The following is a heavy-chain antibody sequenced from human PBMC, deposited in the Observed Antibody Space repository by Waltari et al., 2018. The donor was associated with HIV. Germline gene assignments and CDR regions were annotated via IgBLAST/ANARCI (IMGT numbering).Heavy chain of an antibody. CDR1: GFPVSRNS. J-gene: IGHJ5*01. CDR3: ARVKAYSSGWFDY. CDR2: FYSGGSA. Sequence: EVQLVESGGGLIQPGGSLRLSCAASGFPVSRNSMSWVRQAPGKGLEWVSVFYSGGSAYSADSVKGRFTISRDNSKNTLHLQMKRLRTEDTAVYYCARVKAYSSGWFDYWGQGTLVTVSS. D-gene: IGHD6-19*01. V-gene: IGHV3-53*01.